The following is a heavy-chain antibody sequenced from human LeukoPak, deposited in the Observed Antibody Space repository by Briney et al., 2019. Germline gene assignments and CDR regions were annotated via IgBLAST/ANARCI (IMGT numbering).Heavy chain of an antibody. CDR1: GVPRIIKK. D-gene: IGHD3-10*01. V-gene: IGHV3-23*01. CDR3: AKRGIVIRAVIIIGFHKEAYYFDY. CDR2: ISERGGRT. Sequence: HPGGSLRLSCVDLGVPRIIKKKNRVRQAPGKGLESFSGISERGGRTNYADSVKGRFIISRATSKNTVYLQMNSLRVEDTAVYFCAKRGIVIRAVIIIGFHKEAYYFDYWGQGILVTVSS. J-gene: IGHJ4*02.